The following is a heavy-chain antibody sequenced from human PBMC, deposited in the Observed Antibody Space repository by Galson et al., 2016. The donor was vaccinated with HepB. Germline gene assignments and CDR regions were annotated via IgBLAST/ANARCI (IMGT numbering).Heavy chain of an antibody. Sequence: SLRLSCAASGFTFSNYAISWVRQAPGKGLEWVSGIGGSDGTTYYADSVKGRFTIPRDNSKNTLYLQMNSLRAKDTAVYYCAKGEYYYGSGVFFYFDYWGQGTLVTVSS. CDR3: AKGEYYYGSGVFFYFDY. J-gene: IGHJ4*02. CDR1: GFTFSNYA. CDR2: IGGSDGTT. V-gene: IGHV3-23*01. D-gene: IGHD3-10*01.